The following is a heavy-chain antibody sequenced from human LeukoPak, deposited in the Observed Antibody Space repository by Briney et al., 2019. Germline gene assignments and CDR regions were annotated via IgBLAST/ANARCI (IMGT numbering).Heavy chain of an antibody. CDR3: ANYYYDSSSYPY. CDR2: IWYDGSNK. D-gene: IGHD3-22*01. Sequence: GGSLRLSCAASGFTFRNYGMHWVRQAPGKGLEWVALIWYDGSNKYYTDSVKGRFTISRDNSKNMLYLQMNSLRTEDTAVYYCANYYYDSSSYPYWGQGTLVTVSS. V-gene: IGHV3-30*02. CDR1: GFTFRNYG. J-gene: IGHJ4*02.